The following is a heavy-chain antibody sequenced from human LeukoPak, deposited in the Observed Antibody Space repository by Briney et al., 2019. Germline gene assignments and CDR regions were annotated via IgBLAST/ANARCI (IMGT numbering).Heavy chain of an antibody. CDR1: EFSFRNYW. V-gene: IGHV3-7*01. CDR3: ARAGTAGSVDY. CDR2: INPDGSDK. J-gene: IGHJ4*02. Sequence: PGGSLRLSCAASEFSFRNYWMSWVRQAPGKGLEWVANINPDGSDKYYVDSIKGRFTISRDNAKNSLCLQMDSPRAEDTAVYYCARAGTAGSVDYWGQGTLVTVSS. D-gene: IGHD6-13*01.